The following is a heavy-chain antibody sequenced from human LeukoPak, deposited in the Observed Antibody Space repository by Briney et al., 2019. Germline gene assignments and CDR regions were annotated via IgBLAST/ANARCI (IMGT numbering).Heavy chain of an antibody. CDR2: FDPDDGET. CDR3: ATATRYNSSSWNDAFDI. Sequence: ASVKVSCKVSGYTLTELSMHWVRQAPGKGLEWMGGFDPDDGETIYAQKFQGRVTMTEDTSTDTAYMELSSLRSEDTAVYYCATATRYNSSSWNDAFDIWGQGTMVTVSS. CDR1: GYTLTELS. V-gene: IGHV1-24*01. J-gene: IGHJ3*02. D-gene: IGHD6-13*01.